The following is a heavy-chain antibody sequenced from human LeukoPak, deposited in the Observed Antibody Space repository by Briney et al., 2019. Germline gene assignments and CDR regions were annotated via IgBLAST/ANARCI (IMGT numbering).Heavy chain of an antibody. CDR1: GFTFSSYG. Sequence: GGSLRLSCAASGFTFSSYGMHWVRQAPGKGLEWVAVIWYDGSNKYYADSVKGRFTISRDNSKNTLYLQMNSLRAEDTAVYYCATNSVVATLEHWGQGTLVTVSS. CDR2: IWYDGSNK. V-gene: IGHV3-33*01. CDR3: ATNSVVATLEH. J-gene: IGHJ4*02. D-gene: IGHD2-15*01.